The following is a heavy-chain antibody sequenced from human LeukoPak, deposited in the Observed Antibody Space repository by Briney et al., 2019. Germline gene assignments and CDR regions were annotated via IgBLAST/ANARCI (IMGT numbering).Heavy chain of an antibody. CDR1: GFTFSTYA. CDR2: IWYDGNNK. V-gene: IGHV3-33*01. Sequence: PGGSLRLSCAASGFTFSTYAMHWVRQAPGKGLEWVAVIWYDGNNKYYADSVKGRFPISRDNSKNTLYLQMNSLRVEDTAVYYCARGSSSVTLPGDWGQGTLVTVSS. CDR3: ARGSSSVTLPGD. D-gene: IGHD2-2*01. J-gene: IGHJ4*02.